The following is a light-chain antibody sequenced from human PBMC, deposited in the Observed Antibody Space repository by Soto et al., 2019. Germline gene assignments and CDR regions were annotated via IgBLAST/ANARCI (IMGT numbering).Light chain of an antibody. J-gene: IGLJ1*01. Sequence: QSVLTQSPSASGIPGQTITITCAGSRSNIGGNAVYWYQQLPGSAPKLLMHSNDQRPSGVSDRFSGSRSDTSASLAVSGRRSGADADYYGSAWGDSLGGYVFGTGAQLTVL. CDR3: SAWGDSLGGYV. V-gene: IGLV1-47*02. CDR1: RSNIGGNA. CDR2: SND.